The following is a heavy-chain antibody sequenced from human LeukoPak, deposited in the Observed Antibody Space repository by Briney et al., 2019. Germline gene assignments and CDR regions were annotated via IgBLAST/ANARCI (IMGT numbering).Heavy chain of an antibody. D-gene: IGHD2-15*01. V-gene: IGHV3-23*01. CDR1: GFPLRDHA. CDR3: AKAPVTTCSGTFCYPFDY. CDR2: ISVTGGT. J-gene: IGHJ4*02. Sequence: GGSLRPSCGASGFPLRDHAMGRGPQGPGKGLGRGYAISVTGGTYPAESVRGRFTISRDSSKNTLYLQMSWLRVEDAGVYYCAKAPVTTCSGTFCYPFDYWGQGTLVTVSS.